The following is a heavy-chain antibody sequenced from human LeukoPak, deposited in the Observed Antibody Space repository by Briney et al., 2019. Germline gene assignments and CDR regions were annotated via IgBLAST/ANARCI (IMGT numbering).Heavy chain of an antibody. Sequence: ASVKVSCKASGYTFTSYYMHWVRQAPGQGLEWMGIINPSGGSTSYAQKFQGRVTMTRDTSTSTVYMELSSLRSEDTAVYYCARDSAQVVPCGAFDIWGQGTMVTVSS. CDR3: ARDSAQVVPCGAFDI. CDR2: INPSGGST. CDR1: GYTFTSYY. V-gene: IGHV1-46*01. D-gene: IGHD6-13*01. J-gene: IGHJ3*02.